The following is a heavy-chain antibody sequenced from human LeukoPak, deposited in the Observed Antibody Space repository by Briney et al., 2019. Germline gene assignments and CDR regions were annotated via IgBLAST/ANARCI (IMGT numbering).Heavy chain of an antibody. CDR1: GFTFSSYA. CDR2: ISYDGSNK. J-gene: IGHJ4*02. CDR3: ARDDYSSSAR. Sequence: GGSLRLSCAASGFTFSSYAMHWVRQAPGKGLEWVAVISYDGSNKYYADSVKGRFTISRDNSKNTLYLQMNSLRAEDTAVYYCARDDYSSSARWGQGTLVTVSS. D-gene: IGHD6-6*01. V-gene: IGHV3-30-3*01.